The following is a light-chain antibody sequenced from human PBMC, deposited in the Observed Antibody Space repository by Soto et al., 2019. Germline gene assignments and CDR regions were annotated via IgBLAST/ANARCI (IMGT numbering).Light chain of an antibody. CDR1: QSISSY. J-gene: IGKJ1*01. CDR3: QQSYSTPLT. V-gene: IGKV1-39*01. CDR2: AAS. Sequence: IQMTPSPYSLSASVEDRVTITCRASQSISSYLNWYQQKPGKAPKLLIYAASSLQSGVPSRFSGSGSGTDFTLTISRLQPEDFATYYCQQSYSTPLTFCQGTMVDIK.